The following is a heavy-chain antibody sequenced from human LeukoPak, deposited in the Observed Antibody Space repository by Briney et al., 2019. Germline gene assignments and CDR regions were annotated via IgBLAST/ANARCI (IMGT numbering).Heavy chain of an antibody. V-gene: IGHV1-18*01. D-gene: IGHD6-19*01. CDR2: ISAYNGNT. J-gene: IGHJ5*02. CDR3: ARASRIAVADNWFDP. CDR1: GYTFTSYG. Sequence: PVKVSCKASGYTFTSYGISWVRQAPGQGLEWMGWISAYNGNTNYAQKLQGRVTMTTDTSTSTAYMELRSLRSDDTAVYYCARASRIAVADNWFDPWGQGTLVTVSS.